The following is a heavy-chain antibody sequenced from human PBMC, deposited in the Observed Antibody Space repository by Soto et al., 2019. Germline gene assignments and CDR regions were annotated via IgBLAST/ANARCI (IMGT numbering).Heavy chain of an antibody. J-gene: IGHJ4*02. CDR2: MNMDGNRI. CDR1: GFTFSSYW. Sequence: EVQLVESGGGLVQPGGSLRLSCAASGFTFSSYWMHWVRQAPGKGLEWVSRMNMDGNRISYVDSVKGRCTISRDNAKNTFYMEMNSARVEDTAVYYGVRGEGDRYDGHGYLGRHWGQGSLVTVSS. CDR3: VRGEGDRYDGHGYLGRH. V-gene: IGHV3-74*01. D-gene: IGHD3-22*01.